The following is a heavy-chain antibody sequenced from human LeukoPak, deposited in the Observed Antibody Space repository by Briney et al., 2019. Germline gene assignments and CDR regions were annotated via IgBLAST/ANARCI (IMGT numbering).Heavy chain of an antibody. Sequence: PSETLSLTCTVSGGSISSYYWSWIRQPPGKGLEWIGYIYYSGSTNYNPSLKSRVTISVDTSKNQFSLKLTSVTAADTAGYYCARHNYGGNPEDGMDVWGQGTTVTVSS. CDR3: ARHNYGGNPEDGMDV. CDR1: GGSISSYY. CDR2: IYYSGST. D-gene: IGHD4-23*01. V-gene: IGHV4-59*08. J-gene: IGHJ6*02.